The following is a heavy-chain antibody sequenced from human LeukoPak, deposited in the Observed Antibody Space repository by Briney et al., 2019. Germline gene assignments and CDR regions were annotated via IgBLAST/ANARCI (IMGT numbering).Heavy chain of an antibody. Sequence: GASVKVSCKASGYTFTGYYMHWVREAPGQGLEWMGWINPNSGGTNYAQKFQGRVTMTRDTSISTAYMELSRLRSDDTAVYYCARALRIAVAAWKRNWFDPWGQGTLVTVSS. CDR2: INPNSGGT. D-gene: IGHD6-19*01. CDR1: GYTFTGYY. CDR3: ARALRIAVAAWKRNWFDP. J-gene: IGHJ5*02. V-gene: IGHV1-2*02.